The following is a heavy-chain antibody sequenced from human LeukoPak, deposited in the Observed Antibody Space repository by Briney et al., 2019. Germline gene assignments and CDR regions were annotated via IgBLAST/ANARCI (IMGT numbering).Heavy chain of an antibody. V-gene: IGHV5-51*01. CDR1: GYSFTRKW. J-gene: IGHJ4*02. D-gene: IGHD1-26*01. CDR3: ARGVGVRRSEKYDY. Sequence: GESLKISCKGSGYSFTRKWIAWVRQMPGKGLEWMGIIYPTDSDTRYSPSFQGQVIISADKSINTAYMQWSSLKASDTAMYYCARGVGVRRSEKYDYWGQGTLVTVSS. CDR2: IYPTDSDT.